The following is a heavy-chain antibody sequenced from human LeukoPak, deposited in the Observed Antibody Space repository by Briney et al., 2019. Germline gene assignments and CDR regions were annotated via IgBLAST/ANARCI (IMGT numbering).Heavy chain of an antibody. Sequence: GGSLRLSCAASGFTVSSNYMSWVRQAPGKGLEWVSVIYSGGSTYYADSVKGRFTISRDNSKNTLYLQMNSLRAEDTAVYYCARAGYFDWLFDYWGQGTLVTVSS. D-gene: IGHD3-9*01. CDR1: GFTVSSNY. CDR3: ARAGYFDWLFDY. J-gene: IGHJ4*02. CDR2: IYSGGST. V-gene: IGHV3-53*01.